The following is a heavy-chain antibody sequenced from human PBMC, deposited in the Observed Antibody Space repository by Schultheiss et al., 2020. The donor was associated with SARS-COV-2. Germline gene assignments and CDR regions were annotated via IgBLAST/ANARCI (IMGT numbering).Heavy chain of an antibody. CDR2: IYYSGST. V-gene: IGHV4-59*08. Sequence: SETLSLTCTVSGGSISSYYWSWIRQPPGKGLEWIGYIYYSGSTNYNPSLKSRVTMSVDTSKNQFSLKLSSVTAADTAVYYCATSSSWETGTFDYWGQGTLVTVSS. J-gene: IGHJ4*02. CDR1: GGSISSYY. CDR3: ATSSSWETGTFDY. D-gene: IGHD6-13*01.